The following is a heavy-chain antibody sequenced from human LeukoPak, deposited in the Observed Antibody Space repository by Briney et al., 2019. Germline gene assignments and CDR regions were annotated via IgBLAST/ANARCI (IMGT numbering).Heavy chain of an antibody. CDR2: ISLTGET. Sequence: SETLSLTCDVSGGSTSSTNWWSWVRQPPGQGLEWFGEISLTGETNYNPSLNGRVTMSLDKSRNQLSLKLTSVTAADTAIYYCSRESGAFCPFGYWGQGTLVIVPP. CDR3: SRESGAFCPFGY. V-gene: IGHV4-4*02. CDR1: GGSTSSTNW. D-gene: IGHD1-26*01. J-gene: IGHJ4*02.